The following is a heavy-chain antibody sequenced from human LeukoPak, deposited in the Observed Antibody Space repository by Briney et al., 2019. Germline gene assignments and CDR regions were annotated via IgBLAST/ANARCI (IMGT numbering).Heavy chain of an antibody. CDR3: AKDMWPVVGATFDY. Sequence: GGSLRLSCAASGFTFSDYYMSWIRQAPGKGLEWVSYISSSGSTIYYADSVKGRFTISRDNAKNSLYLQMNSLRAEDTAVYYCAKDMWPVVGATFDYWGQGTLVTVSS. CDR2: ISSSGSTI. D-gene: IGHD1-26*01. CDR1: GFTFSDYY. V-gene: IGHV3-11*01. J-gene: IGHJ4*02.